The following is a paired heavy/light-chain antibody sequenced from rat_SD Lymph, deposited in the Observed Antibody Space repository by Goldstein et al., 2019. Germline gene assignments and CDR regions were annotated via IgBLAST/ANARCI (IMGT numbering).Light chain of an antibody. V-gene: IGKV5S2*01. J-gene: IGKJ2-1*01. Sequence: DIVLTQSPATLSVTPGESVSLSCRASQGISTSIHWYQQKSNESPRLLIKFASQSISGIPSRFSGSGSGTDFTLSINRVESEDFSVYYCQQSYSLPTFGAGTKLELK. CDR1: QGISTS. CDR3: QQSYSLPT. CDR2: FAS.
Heavy chain of an antibody. CDR3: ARHGFGLGGYYFDY. V-gene: IGHV5-25*01. CDR2: ISTSGSRT. Sequence: EVQLVESGGGLVQPGRSLKLSCAASGFTFSNYYMAWVRQAPKKGLEWVATISTSGSRTYYPDSVKGRFTISRDNAKSSLYLQMNSLKSEDTATYYCARHGFGLGGYYFDYWGQGVMVTVSS. J-gene: IGHJ2*01. CDR1: GFTFSNYY. D-gene: IGHD4-3*01.